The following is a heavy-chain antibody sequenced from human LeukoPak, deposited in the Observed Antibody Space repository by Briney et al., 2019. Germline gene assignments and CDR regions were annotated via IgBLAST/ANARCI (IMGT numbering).Heavy chain of an antibody. CDR3: ARDCSSTSCYRPY. Sequence: GGSLRLSCAASGFTFSSYSMNWVRQAPGKGLEWVSYISSSSSTIYYADSVKGRFTISRDNAKNSLYLQMNSLRAEDTAVYYCARDCSSTSCYRPYWGQGTLVTVSS. D-gene: IGHD2-2*02. V-gene: IGHV3-48*01. CDR1: GFTFSSYS. CDR2: ISSSSSTI. J-gene: IGHJ4*02.